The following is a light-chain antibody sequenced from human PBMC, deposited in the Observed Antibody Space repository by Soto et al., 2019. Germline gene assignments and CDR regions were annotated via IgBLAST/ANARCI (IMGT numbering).Light chain of an antibody. CDR1: SSDVGGYNY. J-gene: IGLJ1*01. Sequence: QSELNQPASVSGSPGQSITISCTGSSSDVGGYNYVAWYQQHPGKAPKLIIYNVLNRPSGVSDRFSGSKSGNTASLTISGLRADDEADYYCYSHRTVSAYVFGSGTNVTVL. V-gene: IGLV2-14*01. CDR3: YSHRTVSAYV. CDR2: NVL.